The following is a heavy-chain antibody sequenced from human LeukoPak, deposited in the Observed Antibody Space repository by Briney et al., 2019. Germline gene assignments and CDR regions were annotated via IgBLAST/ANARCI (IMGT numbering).Heavy chain of an antibody. CDR1: GFTFSNYW. V-gene: IGHV3-7*01. D-gene: IGHD6-19*01. CDR2: INEDGSEK. CDR3: ARDQTWQWLLTFDY. Sequence: GGSLTLSCTASGFTFSNYWMMWVRQAPGKGLEWVANINEDGSEKYYADSVEGRFTISRDNANNSLYLQMNSLRAEDTAVYFCARDQTWQWLLTFDYWGQGTLVTVSS. J-gene: IGHJ4*02.